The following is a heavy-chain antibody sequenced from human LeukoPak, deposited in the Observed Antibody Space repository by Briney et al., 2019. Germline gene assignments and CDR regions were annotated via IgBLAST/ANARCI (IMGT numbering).Heavy chain of an antibody. CDR2: ISSRSSYK. CDR3: ARVAEAAAFDY. D-gene: IGHD6-13*01. V-gene: IGHV3-21*01. CDR1: GFTFSNAW. J-gene: IGHJ4*02. Sequence: GGSLRLSCAASGFTFSNAWMTWVRQAPGKGLEWVSSISSRSSYKYYADSVKGRFTISRDNAKNSLYLQMNSLRAEDTAVYYCARVAEAAAFDYWGQGTLVTASS.